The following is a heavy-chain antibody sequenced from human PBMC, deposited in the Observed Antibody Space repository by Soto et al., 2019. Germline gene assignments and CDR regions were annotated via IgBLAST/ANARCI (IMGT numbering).Heavy chain of an antibody. D-gene: IGHD3-3*01. J-gene: IGHJ6*03. V-gene: IGHV3-7*01. CDR3: ARDLTIFGVVITYYYYYMDV. CDR1: GFTFSSYW. Sequence: PGGSLILSCAASGFTFSSYWMSWVRQAPGRGLEWVANIKQDGSEKYYVDSVKGRFTISRDNAKNSLYLQMNSLRAEDTAVYYCARDLTIFGVVITYYYYYMDVWGKGTTVTVSS. CDR2: IKQDGSEK.